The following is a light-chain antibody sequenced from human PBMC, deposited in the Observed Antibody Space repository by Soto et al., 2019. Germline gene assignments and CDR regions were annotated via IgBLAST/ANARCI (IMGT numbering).Light chain of an antibody. V-gene: IGKV3-20*01. CDR3: QQYGSSPQT. CDR2: GAS. Sequence: EIVLTQSPGTLSLSPGERATLSCRASQSVSSSYLARYQQKPGQAPRLLIYGASSRATGIPDRFSGSGSGTDFTLTISRLEPEDFAVYYCQQYGSSPQTFRQGTKVE. CDR1: QSVSSSY. J-gene: IGKJ1*01.